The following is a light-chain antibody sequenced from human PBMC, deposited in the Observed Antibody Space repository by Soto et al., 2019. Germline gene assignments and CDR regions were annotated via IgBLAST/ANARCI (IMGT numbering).Light chain of an antibody. CDR1: QSISVY. CDR3: QQTYRTPST. V-gene: IGKV1-39*01. CDR2: GAS. Sequence: DIQMTQSPSSLSASPGDRITLTCRASQSISVYLNWYQQKPGKAPKLLVYGASTLQSGVPSRFSGSGSGTDFALTISSLQPEDFAAYFCQQTYRTPSTFGQGTRVEIK. J-gene: IGKJ1*01.